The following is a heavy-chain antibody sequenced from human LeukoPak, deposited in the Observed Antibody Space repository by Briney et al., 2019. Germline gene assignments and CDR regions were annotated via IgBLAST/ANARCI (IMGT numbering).Heavy chain of an antibody. CDR1: GGTFSSYA. CDR2: IIPIFGTA. Sequence: SVKVSCKASGGTFSSYAISWVRQAPGQGLEWMGGIIPIFGTANYAQKFQGRVTITADKSTSTAYMELSSLRSEDTAVYYCARDGGTTFYRARGNWFDPWGQGTLVTVSS. CDR3: ARDGGTTFYRARGNWFDP. D-gene: IGHD1-7*01. J-gene: IGHJ5*02. V-gene: IGHV1-69*06.